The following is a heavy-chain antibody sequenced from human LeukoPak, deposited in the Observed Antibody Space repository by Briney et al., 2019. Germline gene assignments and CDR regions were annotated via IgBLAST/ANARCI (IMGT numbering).Heavy chain of an antibody. CDR1: GFTFSSYE. D-gene: IGHD3-22*01. J-gene: IGHJ4*02. CDR3: ARHDSSGYYYVKYYFDY. Sequence: GGSLRLXCAASGFTFSSYEMNWVRQAPGKGLEWVSYISSSGSTIYYADSVKGRFTISRDNAKNSLYLQMNSLRAEDTAVYYCARHDSSGYYYVKYYFDYWGQGTLVTVSS. CDR2: ISSSGSTI. V-gene: IGHV3-48*03.